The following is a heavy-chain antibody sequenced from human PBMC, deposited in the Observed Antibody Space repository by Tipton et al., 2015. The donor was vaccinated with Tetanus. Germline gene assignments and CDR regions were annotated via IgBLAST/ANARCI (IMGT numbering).Heavy chain of an antibody. CDR1: GGSISSGGYY. CDR2: IYYSGST. D-gene: IGHD1-26*01. V-gene: IGHV4-31*03. Sequence: LSLTCTVSGGSISSGGYYWSWIRQHPGKGLEWIGYIYYSGSTYYNPSLKSRVTISVDTSKNQFSLKLSSVTAADTAVYYCAREYASYEPYFDYWGQGTLVTVSS. CDR3: AREYASYEPYFDY. J-gene: IGHJ4*02.